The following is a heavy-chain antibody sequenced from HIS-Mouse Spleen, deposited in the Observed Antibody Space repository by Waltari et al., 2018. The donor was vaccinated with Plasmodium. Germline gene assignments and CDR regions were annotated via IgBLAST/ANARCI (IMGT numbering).Heavy chain of an antibody. D-gene: IGHD6-13*01. J-gene: IGHJ2*01. CDR3: ASSWYWYFDL. CDR1: GLPFSSYW. V-gene: IGHV3-7*01. CDR2: IKQDGSEK. Sequence: EVQLVDSGGGLVQPGVTMRLSCAAPGLPFSSYWMSWVRPAPGKGLEWVANIKQDGSEKYYVDSVKGRFTISRDNAKNSLYLQMNSLRAEDTAVYYCASSWYWYFDLWGRGTLVTVSS.